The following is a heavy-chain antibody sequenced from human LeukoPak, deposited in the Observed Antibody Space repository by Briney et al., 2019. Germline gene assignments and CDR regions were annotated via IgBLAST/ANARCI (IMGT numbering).Heavy chain of an antibody. J-gene: IGHJ4*02. CDR3: ARRYCSVGSCYYFDY. Sequence: GESLKISCKGSGYSFSTYWMAWVRQMPGKGLEWMGIIYPGDSTTRYSPSFQGQATISADKSISTAYLQWSSLRASDTAMYYCARRYCSVGSCYYFDYWGQGTLVTVSS. D-gene: IGHD2-15*01. CDR1: GYSFSTYW. CDR2: IYPGDSTT. V-gene: IGHV5-51*01.